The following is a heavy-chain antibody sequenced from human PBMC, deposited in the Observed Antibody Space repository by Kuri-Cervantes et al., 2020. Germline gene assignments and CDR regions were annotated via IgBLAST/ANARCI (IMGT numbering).Heavy chain of an antibody. CDR2: FDPEDGET. Sequence: ASVKVSCKVSGYTLSELSIHWVRQAPGKGLEWMGGFDPEDGETIYAQKFQGRVTMTEDTSTDTAYMELSSLRYEDTAVYYCATEPLDPTTMAWWFDPWGQGTLVTVSS. D-gene: IGHD4-23*01. CDR3: ATEPLDPTTMAWWFDP. CDR1: GYTLSELS. J-gene: IGHJ5*02. V-gene: IGHV1-24*01.